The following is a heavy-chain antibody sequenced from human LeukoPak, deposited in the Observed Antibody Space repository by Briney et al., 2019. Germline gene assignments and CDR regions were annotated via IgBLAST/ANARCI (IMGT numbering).Heavy chain of an antibody. Sequence: PSETLSLTCTVSGGSISSYYWSWIRQPPGKGLEWIGYIYTSGSTNYNPSLKSRVTISVDTSKNQFSLKLSSVTAADTAVYYCARHEGDYDFWCGYYTPSPYFDYWGQGTLVTVSS. CDR3: ARHEGDYDFWCGYYTPSPYFDY. V-gene: IGHV4-4*09. J-gene: IGHJ4*02. CDR1: GGSISSYY. CDR2: IYTSGST. D-gene: IGHD3-3*01.